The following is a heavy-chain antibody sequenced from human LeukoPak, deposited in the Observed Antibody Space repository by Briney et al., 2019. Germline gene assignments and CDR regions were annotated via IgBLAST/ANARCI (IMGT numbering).Heavy chain of an antibody. Sequence: SETLSLTCTVSGGSISSYYWSWIRQPPGKGLEWIGYIYYSGSTNYNPSLKSRVTISVDTSKNQFSLKLSSVTAADTAVYYCARESTPYYDSSGDWGQGTLVTVSS. V-gene: IGHV4-59*01. J-gene: IGHJ4*02. D-gene: IGHD3-22*01. CDR3: ARESTPYYDSSGD. CDR1: GGSISSYY. CDR2: IYYSGST.